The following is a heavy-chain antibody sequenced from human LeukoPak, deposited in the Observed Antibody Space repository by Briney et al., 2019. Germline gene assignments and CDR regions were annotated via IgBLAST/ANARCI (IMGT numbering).Heavy chain of an antibody. J-gene: IGHJ4*02. Sequence: GGSLRLSCAASGFTFSSYSMNWVRQAPGKGLEWVSYISSISSTIYYADSVKGRFTISRDNAKNSLYLQMNSLRAEDTAVYYCARERYFDYWGQGTLVTVSS. CDR3: ARERYFDY. CDR2: ISSISSTI. V-gene: IGHV3-48*01. CDR1: GFTFSSYS.